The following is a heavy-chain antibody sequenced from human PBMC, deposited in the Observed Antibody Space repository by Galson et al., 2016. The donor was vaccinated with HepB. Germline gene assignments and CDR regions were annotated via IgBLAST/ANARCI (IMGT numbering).Heavy chain of an antibody. CDR2: IDWDDET. J-gene: IGHJ4*02. CDR1: GFSLGTSGMR. CDR3: ARTSSNWPHLYFDY. Sequence: PALVKPTQTLTLTCSLSGFSLGTSGMRVSWIRQPPGKALEWLARIDWDDETFYNTSLKTRLTTSKDTSKNQVVLTMTNMDPADTATYYCARTSSNWPHLYFDYWGQGTLVTVSS. D-gene: IGHD1-1*01. V-gene: IGHV2-70*04.